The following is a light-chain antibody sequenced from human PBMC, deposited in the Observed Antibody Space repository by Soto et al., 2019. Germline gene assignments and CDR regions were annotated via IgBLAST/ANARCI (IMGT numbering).Light chain of an antibody. CDR3: MQPLQSWT. CDR1: QSLLHSNGDNS. Sequence: DIVMTQSPLALPVTPGERASISCRSDQSLLHSNGDNSLDWYLQKPGQSPHLLIYLGSHRASGVPDRLSGSGSGTDFTLKISRVEAEEVGVYYCMQPLQSWTFGQGTKVDIK. V-gene: IGKV2-28*01. J-gene: IGKJ1*01. CDR2: LGS.